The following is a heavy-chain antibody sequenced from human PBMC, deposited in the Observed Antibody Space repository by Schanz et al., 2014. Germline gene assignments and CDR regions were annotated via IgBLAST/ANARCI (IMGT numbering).Heavy chain of an antibody. V-gene: IGHV1-18*01. Sequence: QVQLVQSGAEVKKPGASVKVSCKASGYTFTSHGISWVRQAPGQGLEWMGWISGSNGNTNYTQKLQGKVTITADTSTTTAYMELSGLRSEDTAVYYCARDRLECGAEWYSVEVFEIWGQGTLVIVSS. D-gene: IGHD2-21*01. CDR3: ARDRLECGAEWYSVEVFEI. CDR1: GYTFTSHG. CDR2: ISGSNGNT. J-gene: IGHJ4*02.